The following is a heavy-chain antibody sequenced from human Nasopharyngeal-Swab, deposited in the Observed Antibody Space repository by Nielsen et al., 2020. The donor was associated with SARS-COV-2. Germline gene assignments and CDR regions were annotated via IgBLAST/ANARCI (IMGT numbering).Heavy chain of an antibody. J-gene: IGHJ6*02. CDR3: ARDRCSGGSCYYYYGMDV. Sequence: ASVKVSCKASGYTFTGYYMHWVRQAPGQGLEWMGRINPNSGGTNYAQKFQGRVTMTRDTSISTAYMELRSLRSDDTAVYYCARDRCSGGSCYYYYGMDVWGQGTTVTVSS. CDR1: GYTFTGYY. CDR2: INPNSGGT. V-gene: IGHV1-2*06. D-gene: IGHD2-15*01.